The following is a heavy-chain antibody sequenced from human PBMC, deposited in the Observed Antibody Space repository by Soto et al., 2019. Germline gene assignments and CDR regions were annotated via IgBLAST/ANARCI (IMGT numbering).Heavy chain of an antibody. J-gene: IGHJ3*02. CDR2: ISSSSSYI. CDR1: GFTFSSYS. CDR3: AKAYHGRPLLHAFDI. D-gene: IGHD2-2*01. V-gene: IGHV3-21*04. Sequence: PGGSLRLSCAASGFTFSSYSMNWVRQAPGKGLEWVSSISSSSSYIYYADSVKGRFTISRDNAKNSLYLQMNSLRAEDTAVYYSAKAYHGRPLLHAFDIWGQGKMVPVSS.